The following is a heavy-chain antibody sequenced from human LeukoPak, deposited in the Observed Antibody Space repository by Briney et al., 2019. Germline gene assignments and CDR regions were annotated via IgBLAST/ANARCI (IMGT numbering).Heavy chain of an antibody. CDR3: AKDKGYYYGSGSYLDY. D-gene: IGHD3-10*01. V-gene: IGHV3-21*04. CDR2: ITAGGSFK. J-gene: IGHJ4*02. Sequence: GGSLRLSCAASGFTFSNYAMNWVRQAPGKGLDWVSSITAGGSFKYYADSVEGRFTISRDNAKNSLYLQMNSLRAEDMALYYCAKDKGYYYGSGSYLDYWGQGTLVTVSS. CDR1: GFTFSNYA.